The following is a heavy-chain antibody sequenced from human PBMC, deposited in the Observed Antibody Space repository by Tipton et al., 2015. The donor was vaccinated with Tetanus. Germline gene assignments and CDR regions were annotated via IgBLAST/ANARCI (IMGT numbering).Heavy chain of an antibody. D-gene: IGHD3-10*01. V-gene: IGHV4-34*01. J-gene: IGHJ6*02. Sequence: LRLSCAVYGGTFNNYFWTRIRQPPGKGLEWIGEINYDGSTNYSPSLKSRVTLSLDTTKKQVSLKLSSVTAADTAVYYCARGDYYGSGTYDVWGQGTTVTVPS. CDR1: GGTFNNYF. CDR3: ARGDYYGSGTYDV. CDR2: INYDGST.